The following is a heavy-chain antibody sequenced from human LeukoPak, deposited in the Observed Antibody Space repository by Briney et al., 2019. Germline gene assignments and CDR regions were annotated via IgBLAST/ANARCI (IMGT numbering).Heavy chain of an antibody. D-gene: IGHD3-3*01. Sequence: GGSLRLSCAASGFTFSSYAMHWVRQAPGKGLEYVSAISSNGGSTYYANSVKGRFTISRDNSKNTLYLQMNSLRAEDTAVYYCAKDREGYYDFWSGYLGAFDIWGQGTMVTVSS. CDR1: GFTFSSYA. J-gene: IGHJ3*02. V-gene: IGHV3-64*01. CDR3: AKDREGYYDFWSGYLGAFDI. CDR2: ISSNGGST.